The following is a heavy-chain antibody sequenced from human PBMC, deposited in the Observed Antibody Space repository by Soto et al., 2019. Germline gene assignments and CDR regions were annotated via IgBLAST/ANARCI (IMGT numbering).Heavy chain of an antibody. J-gene: IGHJ3*02. Sequence: GGSLRLSCAASGFTFSNYAIHWVRQAPGKGLEWVAVISYDGSNRYYADSVKGRFTISRDNSKNTLYLQMNSLRAEDTAVYYCAKEGHSGSYLNDAFDIWGQGTMVTVSS. CDR1: GFTFSNYA. CDR3: AKEGHSGSYLNDAFDI. D-gene: IGHD1-26*01. CDR2: ISYDGSNR. V-gene: IGHV3-30-3*01.